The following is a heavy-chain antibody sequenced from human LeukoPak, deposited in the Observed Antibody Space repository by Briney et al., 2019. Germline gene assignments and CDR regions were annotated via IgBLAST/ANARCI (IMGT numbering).Heavy chain of an antibody. V-gene: IGHV1-2*02. J-gene: IGHJ4*02. CDR3: AFVDFWSGSRPE. Sequence: ASVKVSCKASGYTFTGYYMHWVRQAPGQGLEWMGWINPNSGGTNYAQKFQGRVTMTRDTSISTAYMELSRLRSDDTAVYYCAFVDFWSGSRPEWGQGTLVTVSS. CDR1: GYTFTGYY. D-gene: IGHD3-3*01. CDR2: INPNSGGT.